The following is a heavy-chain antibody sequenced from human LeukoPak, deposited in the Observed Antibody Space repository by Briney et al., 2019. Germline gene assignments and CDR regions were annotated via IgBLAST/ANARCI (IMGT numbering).Heavy chain of an antibody. D-gene: IGHD3-3*01. CDR2: IKQDGSEK. CDR3: ARDGKRVTTQFYYYGIDL. V-gene: IGHV3-7*03. Sequence: GGSLRLSCAASGFTFSSYWMSWVRQAPGRGLEWVANIKQDGSEKYYVDSVKGRFTISRDNAKNSLYLQMNSLRAEDAALYHCARDGKRVTTQFYYYGIDLWGQGTTVTVSS. CDR1: GFTFSSYW. J-gene: IGHJ6*02.